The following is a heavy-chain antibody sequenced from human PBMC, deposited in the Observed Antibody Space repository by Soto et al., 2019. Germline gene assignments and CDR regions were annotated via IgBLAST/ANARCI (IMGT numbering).Heavy chain of an antibody. CDR1: GFTFDDYA. CDR2: ISWNSGSI. V-gene: IGHV3-9*01. Sequence: EVQLVESGGGLVQPGRSLRLSCAASGFTFDDYAMHWVRQAPGKGLEWVSGISWNSGSIDYADSVKGRFTISRDNAKNSLYLQMNSLRAEDTALYYCAKDGGYSSGRYGAWGQGTLVTVSS. J-gene: IGHJ5*02. D-gene: IGHD6-19*01. CDR3: AKDGGYSSGRYGA.